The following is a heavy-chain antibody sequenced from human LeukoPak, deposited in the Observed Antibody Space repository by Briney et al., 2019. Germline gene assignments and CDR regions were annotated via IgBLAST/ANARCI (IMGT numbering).Heavy chain of an antibody. CDR2: TNSGGTST. V-gene: IGHV3-23*01. CDR1: GFPFSDFS. Sequence: PGASLRLSCATSGFPFSDFSMSWVRQAPGKGLEWISTTNSGGTSTYYAESVKGRFTISRDNSKNTLYLQMSSLRVEDTAVYYCAKQSYARSLGEGGPGTLVSVSS. D-gene: IGHD2-8*01. CDR3: AKQSYARSLGE. J-gene: IGHJ4*02.